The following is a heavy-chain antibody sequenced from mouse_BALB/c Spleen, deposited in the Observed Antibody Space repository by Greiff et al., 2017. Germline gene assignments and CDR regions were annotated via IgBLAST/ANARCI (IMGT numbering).Heavy chain of an antibody. CDR1: GYTFTSYW. V-gene: IGHV1S22*01. D-gene: IGHD2-4*01. CDR3: TRLYDYHFAY. Sequence: LQHPGSELVRPGASVKLSCKASGYTFTSYWMHWVKQRPGQGLEWIGNIYPGSGSTNYDEKFKSKATLTVDTSSSTAYMQLSSLTSEDSAVYYCTRLYDYHFAYWGQGTLVTVSA. J-gene: IGHJ3*01. CDR2: IYPGSGST.